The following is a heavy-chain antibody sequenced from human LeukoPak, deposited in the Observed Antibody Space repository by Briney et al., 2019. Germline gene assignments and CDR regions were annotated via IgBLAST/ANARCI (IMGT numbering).Heavy chain of an antibody. Sequence: GGSLRLSCAASGFTFSSYWMTWVRQAPRKGLEWVSSISSSGDYIYYTDSVKDRFTISRDNSKNSVFLHMNSLRAEDTAVYYCAKGGSGSYAWFDPWGQGALVTVSS. V-gene: IGHV3-21*01. J-gene: IGHJ5*02. CDR2: ISSSGDYI. CDR1: GFTFSSYW. D-gene: IGHD3-10*01. CDR3: AKGGSGSYAWFDP.